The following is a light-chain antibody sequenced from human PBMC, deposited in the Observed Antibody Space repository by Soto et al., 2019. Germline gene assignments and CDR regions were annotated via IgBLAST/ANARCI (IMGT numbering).Light chain of an antibody. J-gene: IGLJ2*01. CDR3: QTYDRSLSLVV. Sequence: QAVVTQPPSVSGAPGQRVTIACTGSRSNIGAGYDVHWYQQLPGTAPKLLIYGNSNRPSGVPDRFSGSKSDTSASLAITGLQAEDEADYYCQTYDRSLSLVVFGGGTKLTVL. CDR2: GNS. V-gene: IGLV1-40*01. CDR1: RSNIGAGYD.